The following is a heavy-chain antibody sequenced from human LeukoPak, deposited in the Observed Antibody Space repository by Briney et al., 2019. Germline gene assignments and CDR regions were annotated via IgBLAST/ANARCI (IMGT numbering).Heavy chain of an antibody. J-gene: IGHJ4*02. CDR2: ISYDGSNK. Sequence: GGSLRLSCAASGFTFSSYAMHWVRQAPGKGLEWVAVISYDGSNKYYADSVKSRFTISRDNSKNTLYLQMNSLRAEDTAVYYCAREFVPWELLNYFDYWGQGTLVTVSS. D-gene: IGHD1-26*01. V-gene: IGHV3-30*04. CDR1: GFTFSSYA. CDR3: AREFVPWELLNYFDY.